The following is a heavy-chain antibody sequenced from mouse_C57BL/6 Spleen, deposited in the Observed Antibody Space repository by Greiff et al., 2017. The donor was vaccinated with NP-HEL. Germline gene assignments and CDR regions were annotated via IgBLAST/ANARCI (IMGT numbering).Heavy chain of an antibody. CDR3: ARYRDEEFAY. V-gene: IGHV1-50*01. D-gene: IGHD3-3*01. J-gene: IGHJ3*01. CDR2: IDPSDSYT. Sequence: QVQLQQPGAELVKPGASVKLSCKASGYTFTSYWMQWVKQRPGQGLEWIGEIDPSDSYTNYNQKFKGKATLTVDTSSSTAYMQLSSLTSEDSAVYYCARYRDEEFAYWGQGTLVTVSA. CDR1: GYTFTSYW.